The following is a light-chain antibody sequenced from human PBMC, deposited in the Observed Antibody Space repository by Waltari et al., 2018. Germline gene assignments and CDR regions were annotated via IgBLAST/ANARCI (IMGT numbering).Light chain of an antibody. CDR1: SSDVGAYNY. Sequence: QSALTQPASVSGSPGQSITISCTGTSSDVGAYNYVSWYQQHPGKAPKLMIYGVSNRPSGVSHRFAGSKSGNTASLTISGLQAEDEADYYCSSYTSSSTLDVVFGGGTKLTVL. V-gene: IGLV2-14*01. J-gene: IGLJ2*01. CDR2: GVS. CDR3: SSYTSSSTLDVV.